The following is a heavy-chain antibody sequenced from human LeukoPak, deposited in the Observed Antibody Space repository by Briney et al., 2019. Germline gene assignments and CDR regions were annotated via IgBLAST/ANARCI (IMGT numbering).Heavy chain of an antibody. J-gene: IGHJ5*02. V-gene: IGHV7-4-1*02. CDR3: ARDGSRLRYFDWLSRGDWFDP. CDR2: INTNTGNP. CDR1: GYTFTSYA. D-gene: IGHD3-9*01. Sequence: GASVTVSFKASGYTFTSYAMNWVRQAPGQGLEWMGWINTNTGNPTYAQGFTGRFVFSLDTSVSTAYLQISSLKAEDTAVYYCARDGSRLRYFDWLSRGDWFDPWGEETLVTVSS.